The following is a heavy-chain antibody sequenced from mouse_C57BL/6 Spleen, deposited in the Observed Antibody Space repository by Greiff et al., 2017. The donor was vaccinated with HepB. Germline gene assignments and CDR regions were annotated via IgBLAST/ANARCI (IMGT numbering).Heavy chain of an antibody. J-gene: IGHJ3*01. CDR1: GFTFSSYA. CDR3: TSQIGSYYSNLAWFAY. D-gene: IGHD2-5*01. Sequence: DVKLVESGEGLVKPGGSLKLSCAASGFTFSSYAMSWVRQTPEKRLEWVAYISSGGDYIYYADTVKGRFTISRDNARNTLYLQMSSLKSEDTAMYYCTSQIGSYYSNLAWFAYWGQGTLVTVSA. CDR2: ISSGGDYI. V-gene: IGHV5-9-1*02.